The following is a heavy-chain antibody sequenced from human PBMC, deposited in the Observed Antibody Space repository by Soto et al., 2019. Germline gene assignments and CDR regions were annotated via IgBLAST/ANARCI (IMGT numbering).Heavy chain of an antibody. D-gene: IGHD3-3*01. Sequence: EVQLVESGGGLVQPGGSLRLSCAASGFTFSSYWMHWVRQAPGKGLVWVSRINSDGSSTSYADSVKGRFPISRDNAKNTLYLQMNSLRVEDTAVYYCARGVADYDFWSGYSTWFDPWGQGTLVTVSS. V-gene: IGHV3-74*01. CDR2: INSDGSST. CDR3: ARGVADYDFWSGYSTWFDP. CDR1: GFTFSSYW. J-gene: IGHJ5*02.